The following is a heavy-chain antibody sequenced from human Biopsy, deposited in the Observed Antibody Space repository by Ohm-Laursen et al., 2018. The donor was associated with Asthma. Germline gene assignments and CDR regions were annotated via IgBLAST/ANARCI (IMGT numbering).Heavy chain of an antibody. CDR1: GYTFISFA. CDR2: VNTGNGDT. Sequence: ATVKISCKASGYTFISFAIHWVPQAPGQRLEWIGWVNTGNGDTKYSQKFQGRVTITRDTSAKTAYMELRSLRSEDTAAYYCARTYYDFLTGQVKDVFGVWGQGTMVTVSS. D-gene: IGHD3-9*01. CDR3: ARTYYDFLTGQVKDVFGV. V-gene: IGHV1-3*04. J-gene: IGHJ3*01.